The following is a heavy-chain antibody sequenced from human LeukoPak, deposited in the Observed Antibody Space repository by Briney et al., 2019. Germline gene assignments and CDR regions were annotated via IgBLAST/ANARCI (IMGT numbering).Heavy chain of an antibody. CDR2: ISSSSSYI. CDR3: AGGPPSSSSGYYRH. J-gene: IGHJ1*01. D-gene: IGHD6-6*01. CDR1: GFTFSSYS. Sequence: PGGSLRLSCAASGFTFSSYSMNWVRQAPGKGLEWVSSISSSSSYIYYADSVKGRFTISRDNAKNSLYLQMNSLRAEDTAVYYCAGGPPSSSSGYYRHWGQGTLVTVSS. V-gene: IGHV3-21*01.